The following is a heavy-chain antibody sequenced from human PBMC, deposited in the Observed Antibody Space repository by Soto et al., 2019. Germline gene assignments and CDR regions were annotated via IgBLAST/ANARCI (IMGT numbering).Heavy chain of an antibody. CDR1: GFTFSSYW. CDR3: ASGGAAARLGHYYGMDV. V-gene: IGHV3-7*05. CDR2: IKQDGSEK. D-gene: IGHD2-2*01. Sequence: GGSLRLSCAASGFTFSSYWMSWVRQAPGKGLEWVANIKQDGSEKYYVDSVKGRFTISRDNAKNSLYLQMNSLGAEDTAVYYCASGGAAARLGHYYGMDVWGQGTTVTVSS. J-gene: IGHJ6*02.